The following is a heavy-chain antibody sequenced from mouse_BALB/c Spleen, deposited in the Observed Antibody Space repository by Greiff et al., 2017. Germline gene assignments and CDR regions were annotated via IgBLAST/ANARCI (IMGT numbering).Heavy chain of an antibody. D-gene: IGHD2-14*01. V-gene: IGHV2-3*01. CDR1: GFSLTSYG. CDR2: IWGDGST. J-gene: IGHJ4*01. CDR3: AKQRDPYYRYDGVYYAMDY. Sequence: VQLQESGPGLVAPSQSLSITCTVSGFSLTSYGVSWVRQPPGKGLEWLGVIWGDGSTNYHSALISRLSISKDNSKSQVFLKLNSLQTDDTATYYCAKQRDPYYRYDGVYYAMDYWGQGTSVTVSS.